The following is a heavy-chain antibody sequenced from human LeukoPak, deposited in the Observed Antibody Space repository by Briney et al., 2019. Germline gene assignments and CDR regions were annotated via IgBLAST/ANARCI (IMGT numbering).Heavy chain of an antibody. V-gene: IGHV3-30*03. D-gene: IGHD2-2*01. CDR2: ISYDGGDA. CDR3: ARDSSLGYCSSTTCYNLEF. CDR1: GFTFDLFD. Sequence: GGSLRLSCTASGFTFDLFDMHWVRQAPGKGLEWLAVISYDGGDAYYADSVKGRFTISRDNSKSTLVLQMNSLRPEDTAAYYCARDSSLGYCSSTTCYNLEFWGQGTLVTVSS. J-gene: IGHJ4*02.